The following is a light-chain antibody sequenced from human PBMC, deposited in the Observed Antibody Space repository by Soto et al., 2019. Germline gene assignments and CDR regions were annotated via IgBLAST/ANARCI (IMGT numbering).Light chain of an antibody. CDR1: QGVSTW. V-gene: IGKV1-5*03. J-gene: IGKJ1*01. Sequence: IQLPQSPSSGSASVGDRVTITFRASQGVSTWLAWYQQKPGKAPKLLIYKASTLKSGVPSRFSGSGSGTEFTLTISSLQPDDFATYYCQHYNSYSEAFGQGTKVDIK. CDR2: KAS. CDR3: QHYNSYSEA.